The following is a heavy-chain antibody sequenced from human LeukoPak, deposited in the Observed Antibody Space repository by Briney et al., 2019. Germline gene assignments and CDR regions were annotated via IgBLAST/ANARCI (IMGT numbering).Heavy chain of an antibody. CDR2: IYYSGST. V-gene: IGHV4-39*01. Sequence: SETLSLTCTVSGGSISSSSYYWGWIRQPPGKGLEWIGRIYYSGSTYYNPSLKSRVTISVDTSKNQFSLKLSSVTAADTAVYYCASKYPTGGATFDYWGQGTLVTVSS. D-gene: IGHD7-27*01. CDR3: ASKYPTGGATFDY. CDR1: GGSISSSSYY. J-gene: IGHJ4*02.